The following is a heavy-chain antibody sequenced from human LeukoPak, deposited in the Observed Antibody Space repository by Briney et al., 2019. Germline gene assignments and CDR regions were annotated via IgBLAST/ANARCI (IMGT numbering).Heavy chain of an antibody. D-gene: IGHD2-8*01. Sequence: SQTLSLTCAISGDSVSSKNGAWNWIRQSPSRGLEWLGRTYYRSKWYSDYAVSVQGRITISPDTSKNQFSLQLYSVTPEDAAVYYCATDVGTTGWYTFDYWGQGTLVTVSS. CDR1: GDSVSSKNGA. J-gene: IGHJ4*02. CDR2: TYYRSKWYS. V-gene: IGHV6-1*01. CDR3: ATDVGTTGWYTFDY.